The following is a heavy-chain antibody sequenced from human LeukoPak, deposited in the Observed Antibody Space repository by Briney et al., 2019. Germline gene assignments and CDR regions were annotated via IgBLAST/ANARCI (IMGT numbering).Heavy chain of an antibody. CDR1: GVSISSGNYY. J-gene: IGHJ4*02. Sequence: PSETLSLTCTVSGVSISSGNYYWGWIRQPPGKGLEWLGNIYYSGSTYYNPSLKSRVTISVDTSKNQFSLNLISVTAADTAVYYCARLDCSPGSCYFDYWGQGTLVTVSS. D-gene: IGHD2-15*01. CDR2: IYYSGST. V-gene: IGHV4-39*01. CDR3: ARLDCSPGSCYFDY.